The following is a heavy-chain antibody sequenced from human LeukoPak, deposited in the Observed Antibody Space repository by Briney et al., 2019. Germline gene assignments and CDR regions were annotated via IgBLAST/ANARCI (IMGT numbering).Heavy chain of an antibody. D-gene: IGHD1-1*01. J-gene: IGHJ4*02. CDR2: IYYSGST. V-gene: IGHV4-39*01. CDR1: GGSISSSSYY. CDR3: ARHIPPRESGTTFPSDY. Sequence: PSETLSLTCTVSGGSISSSSYYWGWIRQPPGKGLEWIGSIYYSGSTYYNPSLKSRVTISVDTFKNQFSLKLSSVTAADTAVYYCARHIPPRESGTTFPSDYWGQGTLVTVSS.